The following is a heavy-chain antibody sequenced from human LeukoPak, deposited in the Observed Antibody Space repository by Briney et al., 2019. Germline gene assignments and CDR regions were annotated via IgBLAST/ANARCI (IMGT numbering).Heavy chain of an antibody. CDR2: INSDGSST. Sequence: GGSLRLSCAASGCTFSSYWMHWVRQAPGKGLGWVSRINSDGSSTSYADSVKGRFTISIDDAKNTLYLQMNSLRAEDTAVYYCARRSSGPLYYYYYYMDVWGNGTTVTVSS. D-gene: IGHD3-22*01. V-gene: IGHV3-74*01. CDR1: GCTFSSYW. J-gene: IGHJ6*03. CDR3: ARRSSGPLYYYYYYMDV.